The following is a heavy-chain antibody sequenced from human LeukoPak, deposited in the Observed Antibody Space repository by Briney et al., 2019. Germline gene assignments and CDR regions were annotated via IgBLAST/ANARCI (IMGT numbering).Heavy chain of an antibody. D-gene: IGHD3-3*01. CDR2: ISYDGSNK. J-gene: IGHJ3*02. V-gene: IGHV3-30-3*01. CDR3: AREGRGVIEFDAFDI. Sequence: GGSLRLSCAASGFTVSSNYMSWVRQAPGKGLEWVAVISYDGSNKYYADSVKGRFTISRDNSKNTLYLQMNSLRAEDTAVYYCAREGRGVIEFDAFDIWGQGTMVTVSS. CDR1: GFTVSSNY.